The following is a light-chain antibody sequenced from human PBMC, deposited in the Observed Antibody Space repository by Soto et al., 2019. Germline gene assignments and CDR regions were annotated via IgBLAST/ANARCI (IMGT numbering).Light chain of an antibody. CDR1: QSVGSN. CDR3: QQYNNWPPVT. V-gene: IGKV3-15*01. Sequence: ELVLTQSPGTLSLSPGERATLSCRASQSVGSNLAWYQQKPGQAPRLLIYGASTRATGIPARFSGSGSGTEFTLTISSLQSEDFAVYYCQQYNNWPPVTFGQGTKVDIK. J-gene: IGKJ1*01. CDR2: GAS.